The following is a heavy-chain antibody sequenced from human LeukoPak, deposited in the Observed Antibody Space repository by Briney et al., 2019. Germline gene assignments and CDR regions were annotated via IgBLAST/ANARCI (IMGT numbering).Heavy chain of an antibody. J-gene: IGHJ6*02. CDR2: ISASGGAT. Sequence: GGSLRLSCAASGFTFSSYAMSWVRQAPGKGLEWVSDISASGGATYFADSVKSRFTISRDNSKNTLYLQMNSLRVEDTAVYYCAKVSQQQLVPAYYYSYSMDVWGQGTTVTVSS. D-gene: IGHD6-13*01. V-gene: IGHV3-23*01. CDR1: GFTFSSYA. CDR3: AKVSQQQLVPAYYYSYSMDV.